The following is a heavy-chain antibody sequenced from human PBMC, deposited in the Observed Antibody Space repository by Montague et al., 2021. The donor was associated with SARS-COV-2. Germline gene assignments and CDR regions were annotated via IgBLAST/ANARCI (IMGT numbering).Heavy chain of an antibody. Sequence: TLSLTCTVSGGSISSGSYYWSWLRPSAGKGLGWIGRIYTSGSTNYTPSLKSPVTISVDTSQNQFSLKPSSATAADTAVYYCARRGWGCSDCSSTSCKPYDYYYGMDVWGQGTTVTVSS. CDR2: IYTSGST. D-gene: IGHD2-2*01. J-gene: IGHJ6*02. CDR3: ARRGWGCSDCSSTSCKPYDYYYGMDV. CDR1: GGSISSGSYY. V-gene: IGHV4-61*02.